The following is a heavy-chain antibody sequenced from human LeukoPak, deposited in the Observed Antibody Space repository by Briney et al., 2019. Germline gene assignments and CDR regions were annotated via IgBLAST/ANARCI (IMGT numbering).Heavy chain of an antibody. CDR2: ISAYNGYT. D-gene: IGHD6-13*01. CDR1: GYTFTGYN. Sequence: ASVKVSCKASGYTFTGYNMHWVRQAPGQGLEWMAWISAYNGYTNYAEKFQGRVTMTTDTSTSTAYMELRGLRSDDTAVYYCTRDHMLRSAAGTLDYWGQGTLVTVSS. V-gene: IGHV1-18*04. J-gene: IGHJ4*02. CDR3: TRDHMLRSAAGTLDY.